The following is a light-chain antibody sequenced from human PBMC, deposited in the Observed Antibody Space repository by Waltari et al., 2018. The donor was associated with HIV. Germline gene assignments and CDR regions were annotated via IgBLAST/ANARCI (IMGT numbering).Light chain of an antibody. Sequence: VLTQSPRTLSLSPGGRATLTGRASQSVSSRYLAWYQQKPGQAPRLLIYGASSRATGIPDRFSGSGSGTDFTLTISRLEPEDFAVYYCQQYGSSPTFGQGTRLEIK. CDR1: QSVSSRY. CDR2: GAS. V-gene: IGKV3-20*01. J-gene: IGKJ5*01. CDR3: QQYGSSPT.